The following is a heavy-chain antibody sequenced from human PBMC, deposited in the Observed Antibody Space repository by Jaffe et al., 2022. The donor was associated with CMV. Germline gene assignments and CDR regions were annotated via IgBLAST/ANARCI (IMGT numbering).Heavy chain of an antibody. Sequence: EVQLVESGGGLVQPGGSLRLSCAASGFTFSSYSMNWVRQAPGKGLEWVSYISSSSSTIYYADSVKGRFTISRDNAKNSLYLQMNSLRDEDTAVYYCAREGYYYDSSGYLDYWGQGTLVTVSS. J-gene: IGHJ4*02. V-gene: IGHV3-48*02. CDR1: GFTFSSYS. CDR3: AREGYYYDSSGYLDY. D-gene: IGHD3-22*01. CDR2: ISSSSSTI.